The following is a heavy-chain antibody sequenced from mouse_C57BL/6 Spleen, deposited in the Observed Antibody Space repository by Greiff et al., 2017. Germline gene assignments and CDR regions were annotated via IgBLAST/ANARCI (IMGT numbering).Heavy chain of an antibody. CDR3: ARTGYYGSSYFAY. J-gene: IGHJ3*01. V-gene: IGHV1-50*01. D-gene: IGHD1-1*01. CDR1: GYTFTSYW. Sequence: QVQLQQPGAELVKPGASVKLSCKASGYTFTSYWMQWVKQRPGQGLEWIGEIDPSDSYTNYNQKFKGKATLTVDTTSSTAYMQLSSLTSEDSAVYYSARTGYYGSSYFAYWGQGTLVTVSA. CDR2: IDPSDSYT.